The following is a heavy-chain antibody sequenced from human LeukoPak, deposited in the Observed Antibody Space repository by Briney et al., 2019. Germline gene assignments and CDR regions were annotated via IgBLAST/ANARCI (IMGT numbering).Heavy chain of an antibody. J-gene: IGHJ4*02. D-gene: IGHD2-21*02. CDR2: ISSSSSYI. Sequence: GGSLRLSCAASGFTFSSYSMNWVRQAPGKGLEWVSSISSSSSYIYYADSVKGRFTISRDNAKNSLYLQMNSLRAEDTAVYYCARDFAYCSGDCPPDYWGQGTLVTVSS. V-gene: IGHV3-21*01. CDR1: GFTFSSYS. CDR3: ARDFAYCSGDCPPDY.